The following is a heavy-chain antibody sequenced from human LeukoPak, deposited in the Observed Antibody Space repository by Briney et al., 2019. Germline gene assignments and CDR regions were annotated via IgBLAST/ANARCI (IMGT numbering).Heavy chain of an antibody. D-gene: IGHD6-13*01. J-gene: IGHJ3*02. CDR3: ARRAFLGIAAKKGAFDI. V-gene: IGHV1-69*13. CDR1: GGTFSSYA. Sequence: ASVKVSCKASGGTFSSYAISWVRQAPGQGLEWMGGIIPIFGAPNYAQKFQGRVTITADESTSTAYMELSSLRSEDTAVYYCARRAFLGIAAKKGAFDIWGQGTMVTVSS. CDR2: IIPIFGAP.